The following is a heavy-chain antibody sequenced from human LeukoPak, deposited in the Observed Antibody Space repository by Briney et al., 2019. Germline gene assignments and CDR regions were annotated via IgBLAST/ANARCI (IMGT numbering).Heavy chain of an antibody. D-gene: IGHD2-15*01. V-gene: IGHV3-7*01. J-gene: IGHJ4*02. Sequence: GGSLRLSCAASGFTFRNYWMGWVRQAPGKGLEWVANTKPDGSAEYYADSVRGRFTTSRDNANNFLYLQMNSLRAEDTAVYYCERDGGLNTNFDGWGQGTLVTVS. CDR2: TKPDGSAE. CDR1: GFTFRNYW. CDR3: ERDGGLNTNFDG.